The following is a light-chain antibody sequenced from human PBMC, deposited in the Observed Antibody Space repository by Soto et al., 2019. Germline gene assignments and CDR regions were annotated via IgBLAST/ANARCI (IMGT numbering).Light chain of an antibody. V-gene: IGKV1-39*01. J-gene: IGKJ5*01. CDR2: AAS. Sequence: DIPMTPSPSSLSASVGDRVTITCRASQSISYYLNWYQQKPGKAPKLLIYAASSLQSGVPSRFSGSGSGTDFTLTISSLQPEDFATYYCQQRDTFGQGTRLEIK. CDR3: QQRDT. CDR1: QSISYY.